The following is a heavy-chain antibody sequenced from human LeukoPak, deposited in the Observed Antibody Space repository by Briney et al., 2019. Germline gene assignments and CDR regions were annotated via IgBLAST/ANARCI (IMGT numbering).Heavy chain of an antibody. CDR3: TTSPTFGGANY. V-gene: IGHV3-15*01. D-gene: IGHD3-16*01. CDR1: GFTFSNAW. J-gene: IGHJ4*02. Sequence: GGSLRLSCAASGFTFSNAWVSWVRQAPGKGREWVGRIKSKTDGGTTDYAAPVKGRFTISRDDSKNTLYLQMNSLKTEDTAVYYCTTSPTFGGANYWGQGTLVTVSS. CDR2: IKSKTDGGTT.